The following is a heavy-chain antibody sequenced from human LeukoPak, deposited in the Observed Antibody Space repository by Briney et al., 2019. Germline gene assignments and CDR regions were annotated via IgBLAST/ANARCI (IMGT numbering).Heavy chain of an antibody. V-gene: IGHV1-69*05. D-gene: IGHD3-22*01. J-gene: IGHJ4*02. CDR3: ARDREATYDSSGYYDY. Sequence: SVKVSYKASGGTFSSCAISWVRQAPGQGREWMGGIIPIFGTANYAQKFQGRVTITTDESTSTAYMELSSLRSEDTAVYYCARDREATYDSSGYYDYWGQGTLVTVSS. CDR2: IIPIFGTA. CDR1: GGTFSSCA.